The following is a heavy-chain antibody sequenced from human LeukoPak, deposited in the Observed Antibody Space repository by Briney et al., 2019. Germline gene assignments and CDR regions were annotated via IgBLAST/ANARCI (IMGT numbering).Heavy chain of an antibody. V-gene: IGHV1-69*13. Sequence: SVKVSCKASGGTFSSYAISWVRQAPGPGLEWMGGIIPLFGTANYAQKFQGRVTITADESTSTVYMELKSPKSEDTAVYYCARGWDYDSGGRPTAYVYWGQGTLVTVSS. CDR1: GGTFSSYA. CDR3: ARGWDYDSGGRPTAYVY. D-gene: IGHD3-22*01. J-gene: IGHJ4*02. CDR2: IIPLFGTA.